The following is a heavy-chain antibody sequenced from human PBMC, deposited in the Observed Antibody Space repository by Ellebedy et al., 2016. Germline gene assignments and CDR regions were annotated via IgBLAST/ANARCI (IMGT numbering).Heavy chain of an antibody. V-gene: IGHV4-59*01. CDR1: GGSISNCY. CDR3: AREGRGNSAGMDV. Sequence: SETLSLTCTVSGGSISNCYWSWIRQPPGKGLEWIGYIYYSGSTNYNPSLESRVTISVDTSKNQFSLKLSSVTAADTAVYYCAREGRGNSAGMDVWGKGTTVTVSS. D-gene: IGHD4-23*01. CDR2: IYYSGST. J-gene: IGHJ6*04.